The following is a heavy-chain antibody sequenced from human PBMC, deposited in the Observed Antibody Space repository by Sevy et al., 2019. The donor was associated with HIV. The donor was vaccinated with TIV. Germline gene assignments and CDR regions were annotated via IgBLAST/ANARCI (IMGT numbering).Heavy chain of an antibody. D-gene: IGHD3-16*02. Sequence: GGSLRLSCAASAFSFNGYAMHWVRQAPGKGLEWLAVISYDGSVKYYTESVKGRFTISRDNTKNTLFLQLNSLRPEDTAVYYCVREGRNYEYVWGTYHSGFRAQGTLVTVSS. CDR3: VREGRNYEYVWGTYHSGF. V-gene: IGHV3-30*04. CDR1: AFSFNGYA. J-gene: IGHJ4*02. CDR2: ISYDGSVK.